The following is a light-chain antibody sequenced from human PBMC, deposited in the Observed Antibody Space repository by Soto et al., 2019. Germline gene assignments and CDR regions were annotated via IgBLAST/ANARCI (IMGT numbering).Light chain of an antibody. J-gene: IGKJ1*01. CDR1: QSISSW. V-gene: IGKV1-5*03. CDR3: QQYSVSST. CDR2: KAS. Sequence: DIQMTQSPSTLSASVGDRVTITCRASQSISSWLAWYQQKPGKAPNLLIYKASSLQSGVPARFSGSGSGTDFTISSSSLKLDDFATYYCQQYSVSSTFGQGTKVQIK.